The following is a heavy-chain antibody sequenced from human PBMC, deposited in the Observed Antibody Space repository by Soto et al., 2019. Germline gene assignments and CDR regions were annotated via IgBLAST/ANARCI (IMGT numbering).Heavy chain of an antibody. D-gene: IGHD2-15*01. J-gene: IGHJ6*02. CDR1: GGTFSSYA. CDR3: ARWGDCSGGSCHYYYYGMDV. V-gene: IGHV1-69*13. CDR2: IIPIFGTA. Sequence: GASVKVSCKASGGTFSSYAISWVRQAPGQGLEWMGGIIPIFGTANYAQKFQGRVTITADESTSTAYMELSSLRSEDTAVYYCARWGDCSGGSCHYYYYGMDVWGQGTTVTV.